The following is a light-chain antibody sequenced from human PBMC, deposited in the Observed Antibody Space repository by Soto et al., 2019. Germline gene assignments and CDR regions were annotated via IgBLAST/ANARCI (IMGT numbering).Light chain of an antibody. CDR3: QSYDSSLGGSV. CDR2: GNS. V-gene: IGLV1-40*01. Sequence: QAVVTQPPSVSGAPGQRVTISCTVSSSNIGAGYDVHWYQQLPGPAPKLLIYGNSNRPSGVPDRFSGSKSGTSASLAITGLQAEDEADYYCQSYDSSLGGSVFGGGTKLTVL. CDR1: SSNIGAGYD. J-gene: IGLJ3*02.